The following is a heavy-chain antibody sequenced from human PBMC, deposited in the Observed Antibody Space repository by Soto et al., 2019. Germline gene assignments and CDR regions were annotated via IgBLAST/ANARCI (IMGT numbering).Heavy chain of an antibody. Sequence: GGSLRLSCEASGFRFTSHWMSWVRQAPGKGLEWVANVNQDGSQSYLVDSVRGRFISSRDNTKNSLYLQLSSLRAEDTAVYYCVRDGIGGWHFDSWGQGTLVTGSS. CDR3: VRDGIGGWHFDS. CDR1: GFRFTSHW. J-gene: IGHJ4*02. V-gene: IGHV3-7*01. D-gene: IGHD6-19*01. CDR2: VNQDGSQS.